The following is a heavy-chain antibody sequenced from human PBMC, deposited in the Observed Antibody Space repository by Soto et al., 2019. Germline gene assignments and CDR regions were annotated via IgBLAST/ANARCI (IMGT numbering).Heavy chain of an antibody. J-gene: IGHJ4*02. CDR1: GFTFSSYG. V-gene: IGHV3-33*01. Sequence: GGSLRLSCAASGFTFSSYGMHWVRQAPGKGLEWVAVIWYDGSNKYYADSVKGRFTISRDNSKNTLYLQMNSLRAEDTAVYYCARDRRGRSSGWYGDFDYWGQGTLVTVSS. CDR3: ARDRRGRSSGWYGDFDY. D-gene: IGHD6-19*01. CDR2: IWYDGSNK.